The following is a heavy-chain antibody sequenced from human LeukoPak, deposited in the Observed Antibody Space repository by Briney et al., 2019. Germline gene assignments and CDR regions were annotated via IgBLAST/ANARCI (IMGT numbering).Heavy chain of an antibody. CDR1: GFTFDDYA. CDR3: AKDGSSGYSYQRAHYYVDV. D-gene: IGHD5-18*01. J-gene: IGHJ6*03. Sequence: PGGSLRLSCAASGFTFDDYAMHWVRQAPGKGLEWVSLISWDGGSTYYADSVKGRFTISRDNSKNSLYLQMNSLRAEDTALYYCAKDGSSGYSYQRAHYYVDVWGRGTTVTVSS. V-gene: IGHV3-43D*03. CDR2: ISWDGGST.